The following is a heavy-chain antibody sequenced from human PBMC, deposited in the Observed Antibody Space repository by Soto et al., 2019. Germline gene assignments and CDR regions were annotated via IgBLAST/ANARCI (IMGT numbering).Heavy chain of an antibody. CDR1: GYSISSGYY. V-gene: IGHV4-38-2*01. CDR3: ARVGPWVPYYYDSSPYTFENWFDP. Sequence: PSETLSLTCAVSGYSISSGYYWGWLRHPPGKGLEWMGIIYHGGSTYYNPSLNSRVTLSIDMTNNHVSLILNSVTAADTAVYYCARVGPWVPYYYDSSPYTFENWFDPWGQGTLVTVSS. D-gene: IGHD3-22*01. CDR2: IYHGGST. J-gene: IGHJ5*02.